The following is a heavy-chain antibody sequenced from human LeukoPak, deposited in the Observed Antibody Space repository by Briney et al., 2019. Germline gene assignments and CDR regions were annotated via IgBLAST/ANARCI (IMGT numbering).Heavy chain of an antibody. CDR1: GFTFSSYW. V-gene: IGHV3-7*03. J-gene: IGHJ5*02. Sequence: GGSLRLSCAASGFTFSSYWMSWVRQAPGKGLEWVANIKQDGSEKYYVDSVKGRFTISRDNAKNSLYLQMNSLKTEDTAVYYCTSPYYYGSGSSPWGQGTLVTVSS. D-gene: IGHD3-10*01. CDR3: TSPYYYGSGSSP. CDR2: IKQDGSEK.